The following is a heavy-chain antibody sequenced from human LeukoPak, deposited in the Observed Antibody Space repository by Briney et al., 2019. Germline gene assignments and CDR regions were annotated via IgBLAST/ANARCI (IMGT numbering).Heavy chain of an antibody. D-gene: IGHD4-11*01. CDR2: INPNSGGT. V-gene: IGHV1-2*02. CDR1: GYTFNGYY. Sequence: ASVKVSCKASGYTFNGYYLHWVRQAPGQGLEWMGWINPNSGGTNYAQKFQGRVTMTRGTSISTAYMELSRLRSDDTAVYYCARWMTTVITPDYWGQGTLVTVSS. J-gene: IGHJ4*02. CDR3: ARWMTTVITPDY.